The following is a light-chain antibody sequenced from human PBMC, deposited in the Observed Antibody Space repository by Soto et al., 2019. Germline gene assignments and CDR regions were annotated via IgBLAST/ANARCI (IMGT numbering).Light chain of an antibody. CDR1: STNIGAGYD. CDR2: GTT. J-gene: IGLJ3*02. Sequence: QSVLTQPPSVSGAPGQRVTISCAGGSTNIGAGYDVHWYQHFPGTAPKLLIYGTTSRPSGVPDRFSDSKSDTSASLAITGLQAEYEADYYCQTYDISLRGVLFGGGTKLTVL. V-gene: IGLV1-40*01. CDR3: QTYDISLRGVL.